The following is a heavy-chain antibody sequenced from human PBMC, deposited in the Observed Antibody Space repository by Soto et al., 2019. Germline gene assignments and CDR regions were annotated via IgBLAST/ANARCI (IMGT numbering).Heavy chain of an antibody. J-gene: IGHJ6*02. CDR2: ISYDGSNK. D-gene: IGHD7-27*01. V-gene: IGHV3-30-3*01. CDR1: GFTFSSDA. CDR3: ARVPGDGYYYYGMDV. Sequence: QVQLVESGGGVVQPGRSLRLSCAASGFTFSSDAMHWVRQAPGKGLEWVAVISYDGSNKYYADSVKGRFTISRDNSKNTLYRQMNSLRAEDTAVYYCARVPGDGYYYYGMDVWGQGTTVTVSS.